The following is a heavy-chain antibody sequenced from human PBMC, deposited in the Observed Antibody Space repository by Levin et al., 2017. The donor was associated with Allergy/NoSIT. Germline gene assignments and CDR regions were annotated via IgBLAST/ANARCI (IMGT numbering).Heavy chain of an antibody. Sequence: GGSLRLSCAASGFALSHYYIHWVRLAPGKGLEWVSRVNSDGSGTSYADSVKGRFTISRDKATNTVFLQMNSLRVEDTAVYYCGRDVAVAGPLGVWGQGTTVTVSS. CDR2: VNSDGSGT. CDR1: GFALSHYY. V-gene: IGHV3-74*01. CDR3: GRDVAVAGPLGV. J-gene: IGHJ6*02. D-gene: IGHD6-19*01.